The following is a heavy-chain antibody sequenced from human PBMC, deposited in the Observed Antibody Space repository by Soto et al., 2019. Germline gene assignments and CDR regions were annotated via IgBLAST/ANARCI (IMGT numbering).Heavy chain of an antibody. Sequence: GASVKVSCKASGGTFSSYAISWVRQAPGQGLEWMGGIIPIFGTANYAQKFQGRVTITADESTSTAYMELSSLRSEDTAVYYCARAYRYCSGGSCRGPFDYWGQGTLVTVSS. V-gene: IGHV1-69*13. CDR1: GGTFSSYA. CDR2: IIPIFGTA. CDR3: ARAYRYCSGGSCRGPFDY. J-gene: IGHJ4*02. D-gene: IGHD2-15*01.